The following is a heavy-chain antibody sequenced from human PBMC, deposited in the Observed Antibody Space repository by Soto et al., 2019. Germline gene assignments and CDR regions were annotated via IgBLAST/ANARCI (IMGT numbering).Heavy chain of an antibody. D-gene: IGHD3-3*01. CDR3: ARATFGVIFTSGMDV. J-gene: IGHJ6*02. Sequence: HPGGSLRLSCAASGFTFSGYAMHWVRQAPGKGLEWVASILFDGRNKYYADSVKGRFTISRDNSKSTLYLQVNSLRAEDTAVYYCARATFGVIFTSGMDVWGQGTTVTVSS. V-gene: IGHV3-30*04. CDR2: ILFDGRNK. CDR1: GFTFSGYA.